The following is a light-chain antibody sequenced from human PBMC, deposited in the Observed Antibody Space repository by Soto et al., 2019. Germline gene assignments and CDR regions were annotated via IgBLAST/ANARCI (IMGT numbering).Light chain of an antibody. CDR3: CSYAGSSTDVV. J-gene: IGLJ2*01. Sequence: QSALTQPASVSGSPGQSITISCTGTSSDVGSYNLVSWYQQRPGKAPKLMIYESSKRPSGVSNRFSGSKSGNTASLTISGLQAEDEADYYCCSYAGSSTDVVFGGGTEVTVL. CDR2: ESS. V-gene: IGLV2-23*01. CDR1: SSDVGSYNL.